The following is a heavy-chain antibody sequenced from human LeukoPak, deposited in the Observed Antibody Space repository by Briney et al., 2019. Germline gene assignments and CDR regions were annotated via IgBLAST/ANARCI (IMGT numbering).Heavy chain of an antibody. J-gene: IGHJ4*02. D-gene: IGHD3-10*01. CDR2: INHSGST. CDR3: ARSTYYYGSGSSDY. Sequence: PSETLSLTCAVYGGSFSGYYWSWIRQPPGKGLEWIVEINHSGSTNYNPSLKSRVTISVDTSKNQFSLKLSSVTAADTAVYYCARSTYYYGSGSSDYWGQGTLVTVSS. V-gene: IGHV4-34*01. CDR1: GGSFSGYY.